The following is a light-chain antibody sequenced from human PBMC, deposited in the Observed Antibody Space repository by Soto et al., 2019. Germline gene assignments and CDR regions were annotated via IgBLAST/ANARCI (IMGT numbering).Light chain of an antibody. J-gene: IGLJ1*01. V-gene: IGLV1-44*01. Sequence: QSVLTQPPSASGTPGQRVTISCSGSSSNIGTYTVNWYQQLPGTAPKLLIYNNDQRPSGVPDRFSGFKSGTAASLAISGLQSEDEAEYYCAAWDDSLNGLYVFGTATQLTVL. CDR3: AAWDDSLNGLYV. CDR2: NND. CDR1: SSNIGTYT.